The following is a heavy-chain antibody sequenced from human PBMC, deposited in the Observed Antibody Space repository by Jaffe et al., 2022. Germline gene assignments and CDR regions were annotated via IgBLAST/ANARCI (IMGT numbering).Heavy chain of an antibody. D-gene: IGHD3-10*01. CDR3: ASQYGSGSYQIYYYYYMDV. Sequence: QVQLQESGPGLVKPSETLSLTCAVSGYSISSGYYWGWIRQPPGKGLEWIGSIYHSGSTYYNPSLKSRVTISVDTSKNQFSLKLSSVTAADTAVYYCASQYGSGSYQIYYYYYMDVWGKGTTVTVSS. V-gene: IGHV4-38-2*01. CDR2: IYHSGST. J-gene: IGHJ6*03. CDR1: GYSISSGYY.